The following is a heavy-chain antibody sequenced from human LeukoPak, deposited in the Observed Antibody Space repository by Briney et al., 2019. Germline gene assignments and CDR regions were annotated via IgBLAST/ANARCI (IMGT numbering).Heavy chain of an antibody. V-gene: IGHV3-48*01. CDR2: ISSSSSTI. Sequence: PGGSLRLSCAASGFTFSSYSMNWVRQAPGKGLEWVSYISSSSSTIYYADSVKGRFTISRDNAKNSLYLQMNSLRAEDTAVYYCARDRRQLAYDYWGQGALVTVSS. D-gene: IGHD6-13*01. CDR3: ARDRRQLAYDY. CDR1: GFTFSSYS. J-gene: IGHJ4*02.